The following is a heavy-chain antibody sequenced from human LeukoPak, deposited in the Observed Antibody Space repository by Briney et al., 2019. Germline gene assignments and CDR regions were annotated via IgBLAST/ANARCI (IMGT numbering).Heavy chain of an antibody. CDR3: AREARPSGRYFDY. J-gene: IGHJ4*02. CDR2: IYYSGST. Sequence: SETLSLTCTVSGGSISSHYWSWIRQPPGKGLEWIGYIYYSGSTNYNPSLKSRVTISVDTSKNQFSLKLSSVTAADTAVYYCAREARPSGRYFDYWGQGTLVTVSS. V-gene: IGHV4-59*11. CDR1: GGSISSHY.